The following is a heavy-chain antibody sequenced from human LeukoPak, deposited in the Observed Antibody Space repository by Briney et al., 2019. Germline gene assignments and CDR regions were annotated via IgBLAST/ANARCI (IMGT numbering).Heavy chain of an antibody. D-gene: IGHD6-13*01. J-gene: IGHJ4*02. CDR1: GYTFTRYF. Sequence: ASVNVSCKASGYTFTRYFMHWVRQAPGQGLEWMGWINPNSGGTNYAQKFQGRVIMTRDTSISTAYIELSRLRSDDTAVYYCARDLDGSSGCDYWGQGTLVTVSS. V-gene: IGHV1-2*02. CDR2: INPNSGGT. CDR3: ARDLDGSSGCDY.